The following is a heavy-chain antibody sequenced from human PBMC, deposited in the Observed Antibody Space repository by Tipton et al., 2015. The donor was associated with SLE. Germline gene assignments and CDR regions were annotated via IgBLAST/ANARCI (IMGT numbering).Heavy chain of an antibody. V-gene: IGHV4-59*01. CDR3: ARDFKGIVADYFDY. D-gene: IGHD1-26*01. CDR1: GGSISSYY. Sequence: TLSLTCTVSGGSISSYYWAWIRQPPGKGLEWIGYIYYSGNTNYNPSLKSRVTISVDTSKNQFSLKLSSVTAADTAVYYCARDFKGIVADYFDYWGQGTLVTVSS. CDR2: IYYSGNT. J-gene: IGHJ4*02.